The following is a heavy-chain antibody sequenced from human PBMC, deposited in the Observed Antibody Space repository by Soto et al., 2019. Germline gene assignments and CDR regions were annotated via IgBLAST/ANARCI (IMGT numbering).Heavy chain of an antibody. CDR3: ASEYCSGGRCYYYGMDV. D-gene: IGHD2-15*01. V-gene: IGHV3-33*01. Sequence: QVQLVESGGGVVQPGRSLRLSCAASGFTFSSYGMHWVRQAPGKGLEWVAVIWYDGSNKYYADSVKGRFTISRDNSQHTLYLQINSLRAADTAVYYCASEYCSGGRCYYYGMDVWGQGTTVTVSS. J-gene: IGHJ6*02. CDR1: GFTFSSYG. CDR2: IWYDGSNK.